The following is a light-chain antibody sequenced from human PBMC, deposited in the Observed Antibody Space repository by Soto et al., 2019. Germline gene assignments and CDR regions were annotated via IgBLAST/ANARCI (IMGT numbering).Light chain of an antibody. V-gene: IGKV1-33*01. CDR3: QQYDNLPSFT. CDR1: QDISNY. Sequence: DIQMTQSPSSLSASVGDRVTITCQASQDISNYLNWYQQKPGKAPKLLIYDASNLETGVPSRFSGSRHGTDFTFTISSLQPENIPTYYCQQYDNLPSFTFGPGTKVDIK. CDR2: DAS. J-gene: IGKJ3*01.